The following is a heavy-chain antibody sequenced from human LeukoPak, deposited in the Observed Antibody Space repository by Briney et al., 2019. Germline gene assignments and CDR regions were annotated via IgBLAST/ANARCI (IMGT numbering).Heavy chain of an antibody. CDR2: ISGSGLNT. CDR3: AKGVTPVISLQFFDY. J-gene: IGHJ4*02. D-gene: IGHD4-17*01. Sequence: GGSLRLSCTASGLSLNNYAMSWVRQVPGKGLEWVSSISGSGLNTYYADSVKGRFTISRDKSKNTLYLQMNSLRAEDTAVYYCAKGVTPVISLQFFDYWGQGTLITVSS. V-gene: IGHV3-23*01. CDR1: GLSLNNYA.